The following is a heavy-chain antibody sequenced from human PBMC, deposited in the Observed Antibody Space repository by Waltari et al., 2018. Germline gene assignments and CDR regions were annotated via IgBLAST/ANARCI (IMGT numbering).Heavy chain of an antibody. CDR3: AREEWGYYDSSGYYYVY. Sequence: QVQLQQWGAGLLKPSETLSLTCAVYGGSFSGYYWSWIRKPPGKGLEWIGEINHSGSTNYNPSLKSRVTISVDTSKNQFSLKLSSVTAADTAVYYCAREEWGYYDSSGYYYVYWGQGTLVTVSS. D-gene: IGHD3-22*01. CDR2: INHSGST. J-gene: IGHJ4*02. V-gene: IGHV4-34*01. CDR1: GGSFSGYY.